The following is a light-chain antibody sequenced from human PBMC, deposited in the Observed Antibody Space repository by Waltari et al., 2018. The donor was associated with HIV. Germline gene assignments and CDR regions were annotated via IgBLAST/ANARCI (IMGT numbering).Light chain of an antibody. CDR3: QSADSSGTVV. Sequence: SYELTQPPSVSVSPGQTARITCSGDALPKPYASWYQQKPGQAPVLVIYKDSERPSGIPERFSGSSSGTTVTLTISGVQAEDEADYYCQSADSSGTVVFGGGTKLTVL. V-gene: IGLV3-25*03. CDR1: ALPKPY. CDR2: KDS. J-gene: IGLJ2*01.